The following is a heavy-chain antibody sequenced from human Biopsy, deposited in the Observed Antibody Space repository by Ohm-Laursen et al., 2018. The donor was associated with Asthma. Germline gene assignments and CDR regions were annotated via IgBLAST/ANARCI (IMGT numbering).Heavy chain of an antibody. J-gene: IGHJ4*02. CDR3: ARDSLGISGTIYWYDW. D-gene: IGHD1-7*01. CDR1: GFTFSSYS. Sequence: SLRLSCAASGFTFSSYSMNWVRQAPGKGLEWVSYISSSSTIYYADSVKGRFTISRDNSKNTLYLQMNSLTPDDTAVYFCARDSLGISGTIYWYDWWGQGTLVTVSS. CDR2: ISSSSTI. V-gene: IGHV3-48*01.